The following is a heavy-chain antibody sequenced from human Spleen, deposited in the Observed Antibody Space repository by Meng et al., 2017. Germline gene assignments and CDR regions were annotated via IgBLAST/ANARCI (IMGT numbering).Heavy chain of an antibody. Sequence: EVQLLESGGDLAQPGGSLRLSCAASGFTFSNYAMSWVRQAPGKGLEWVSAISGSGKSAYFADSVKGRFTVSRDNSKNTLFLQMNGLRAEDTAVYYCAKTMEYSSSSVDSWGQGTLVTVSS. J-gene: IGHJ4*02. D-gene: IGHD6-6*01. CDR2: ISGSGKSA. CDR1: GFTFSNYA. CDR3: AKTMEYSSSSVDS. V-gene: IGHV3-23*01.